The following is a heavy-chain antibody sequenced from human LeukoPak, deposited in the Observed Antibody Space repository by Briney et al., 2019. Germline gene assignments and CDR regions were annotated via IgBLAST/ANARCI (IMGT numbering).Heavy chain of an antibody. J-gene: IGHJ4*02. D-gene: IGHD4-11*01. CDR2: ITGRSSYI. CDR3: VRSAFLTTEFYFDY. Sequence: PGGSLRLSCATAGFSFYRYSLIWVRQAPGKGLEWVASITGRSSYIYYADSVKGRFTVSRDNAKNTLYLQMNSLRAEDTAVYYCVRSAFLTTEFYFDYWGQGTLVTVSS. CDR1: GFSFYRYS. V-gene: IGHV3-21*01.